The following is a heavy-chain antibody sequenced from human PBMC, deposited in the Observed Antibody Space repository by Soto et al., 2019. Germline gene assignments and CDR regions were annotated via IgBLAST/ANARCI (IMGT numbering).Heavy chain of an antibody. D-gene: IGHD2-2*01. Sequence: GGSLRLSCAASGFTFSSYGMHWVRQAPGKGLEWVAVIWYDGSNKYYADSVKGRFTISRDNSKNTLYLQRNSLRAEDTVVYYCARDREVVVPAAMIRLAPDYYYYGMDVWGQGTTVTVSS. V-gene: IGHV3-33*01. J-gene: IGHJ6*02. CDR2: IWYDGSNK. CDR1: GFTFSSYG. CDR3: ARDREVVVPAAMIRLAPDYYYYGMDV.